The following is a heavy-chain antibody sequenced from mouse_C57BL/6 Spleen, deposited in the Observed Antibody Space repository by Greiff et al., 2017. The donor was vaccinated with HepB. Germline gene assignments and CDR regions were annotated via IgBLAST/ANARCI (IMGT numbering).Heavy chain of an antibody. CDR3: AREDSNYTWFAY. J-gene: IGHJ3*01. CDR2: IYPGSGST. D-gene: IGHD2-5*01. CDR1: GYTFTSYW. V-gene: IGHV1-55*01. Sequence: VQLQQPGAELVKPGASVKMSCKASGYTFTSYWITWVKQRPGQGLEWIGDIYPGSGSTNYNEKFKSKATLTVDTSSSTAYMQLSSLTSEDSAVYYCAREDSNYTWFAYWGQGTLVTVSA.